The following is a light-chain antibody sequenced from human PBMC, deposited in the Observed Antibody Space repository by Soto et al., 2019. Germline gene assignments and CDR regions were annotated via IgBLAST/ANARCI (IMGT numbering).Light chain of an antibody. CDR3: HQYYDSPYT. CDR1: QSINIW. Sequence: DIQLTQSPSTLSASVGDRVTITCRASQSINIWLAWYQQKPGKAPKLLMYKASSLEGGVPSTFSGSGSGTEFTRIISSMQQEYFATYYCHQYYDSPYTFGLGTKLE. CDR2: KAS. J-gene: IGKJ2*01. V-gene: IGKV1-5*03.